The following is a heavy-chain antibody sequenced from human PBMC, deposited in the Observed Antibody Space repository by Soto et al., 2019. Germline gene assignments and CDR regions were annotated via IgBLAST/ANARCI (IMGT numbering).Heavy chain of an antibody. J-gene: IGHJ5*01. CDR3: DRDRPVGPFSYEGYNGMAVCGQWDTCTDS. D-gene: IGHD1-1*01. Sequence: QVQLHESGPGLVESSQTLSLTCTISGGSIRDEDHCWSGVRQAPGRGLECIGDLYDSSANYLNEALERRVPISLDMSHNQFSRHLRTVTAADTATYFCDRDRPVGPFSYEGYNGMAVCGQWDTCTDS. CDR1: GGSIRDEDHC. CDR2: LYDSSAN. V-gene: IGHV4-30-4*01.